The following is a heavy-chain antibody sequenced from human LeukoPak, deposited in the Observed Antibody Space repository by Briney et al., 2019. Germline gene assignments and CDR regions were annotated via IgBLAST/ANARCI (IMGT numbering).Heavy chain of an antibody. D-gene: IGHD6-19*01. CDR3: ALLAVASDFDY. CDR1: GFMFSSFE. J-gene: IGHJ4*02. Sequence: GGSPRLSCAASGFMFSSFEMYWVRQAPGKGLEWVSYISSGASTMYYADSVKGRFTISRDNAKNSLFLQMNSLRAEDTAVYYCALLAVASDFDYWGQGTLVTVSS. CDR2: ISSGASTM. V-gene: IGHV3-48*03.